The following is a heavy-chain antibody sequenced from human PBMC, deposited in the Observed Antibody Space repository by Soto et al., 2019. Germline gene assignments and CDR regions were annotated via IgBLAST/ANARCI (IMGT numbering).Heavy chain of an antibody. Sequence: QVQLVESGGGVVQPGRSLRLSCAASGFTFSSYAMHWVRQAPGKGLEWVAVISYDGSTKYYADYVKGRFTISRDNSKNTLYLQMNSLRAEDKAVYYCARDRVYSSSWVDYWGQGTLVTVSS. J-gene: IGHJ4*02. CDR3: ARDRVYSSSWVDY. CDR2: ISYDGSTK. CDR1: GFTFSSYA. V-gene: IGHV3-30-3*01. D-gene: IGHD6-13*01.